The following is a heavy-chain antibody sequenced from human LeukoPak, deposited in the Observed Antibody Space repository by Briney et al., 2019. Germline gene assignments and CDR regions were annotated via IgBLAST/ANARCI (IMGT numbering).Heavy chain of an antibody. CDR3: ARQSVGFGEFHFDY. J-gene: IGHJ4*02. CDR1: GGSISSSSYY. V-gene: IGHV4-39*01. CDR2: INYSGST. Sequence: SETLSLTCTVSGGSISSSSYYWGWIRQPPGKGLEWIGSINYSGSTNYNPSLKSRVTIYVDTSKNQFSVKLSSVTAADTAVYYCARQSVGFGEFHFDYWGQGTLVTVSS. D-gene: IGHD3-10*01.